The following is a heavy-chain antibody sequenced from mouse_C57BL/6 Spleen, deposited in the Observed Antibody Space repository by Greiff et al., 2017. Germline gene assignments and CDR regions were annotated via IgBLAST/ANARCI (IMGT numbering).Heavy chain of an antibody. CDR2: IYPSDSET. CDR3: ARENWDEAMDY. Sequence: VQLQQPGAELVRPGSSVKLSCKASGYTFTSYWMDWVKQRPGQGLEWIGNIYPSDSETHYNQKFEDKATLTVDKSSSTAYMQLSSLTSEDSAVYYCARENWDEAMDYWGQGTSVTVSS. D-gene: IGHD4-1*01. J-gene: IGHJ4*01. CDR1: GYTFTSYW. V-gene: IGHV1-61*01.